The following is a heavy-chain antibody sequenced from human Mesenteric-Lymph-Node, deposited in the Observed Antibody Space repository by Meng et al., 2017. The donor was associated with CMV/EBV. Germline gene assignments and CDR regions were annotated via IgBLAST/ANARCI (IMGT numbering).Heavy chain of an antibody. D-gene: IGHD2-2*01. CDR1: GYTFTGYY. V-gene: IGHV1-2*02. J-gene: IGHJ6*02. CDR3: ARRGVPAATFYGMDV. CDR2: INPNSGGT. Sequence: ASVKVSCKASGYTFTGYYMHWVRQAPGQGLEWMGWINPNSGGTNYAQKFQGRVTMTRDTSINIAYMELSRLTSDDTAVYYCARRGVPAATFYGMDVWGQGTTVTVSS.